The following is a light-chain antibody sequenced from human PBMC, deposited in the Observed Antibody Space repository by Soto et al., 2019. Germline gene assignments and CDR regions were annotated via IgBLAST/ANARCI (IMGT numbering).Light chain of an antibody. CDR3: LLYYGGAYV. CDR2: STS. CDR1: TGAVTSGYY. J-gene: IGLJ1*01. V-gene: IGLV7-43*01. Sequence: QSGVSLEPSLTVSPGCTFTLTCASSTGAVTSGYYPNWFQQKPGQAPRAPIYSTSNKHSWTPARFSGSLLRGKAALTLSGVQPEDEAEYYCLLYYGGAYVFGTGTKVTVL.